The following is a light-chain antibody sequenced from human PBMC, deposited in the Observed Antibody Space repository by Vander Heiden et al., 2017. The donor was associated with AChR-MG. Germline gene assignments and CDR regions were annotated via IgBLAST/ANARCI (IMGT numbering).Light chain of an antibody. CDR1: RSNIGSNT. J-gene: IGLJ3*02. Sequence: QSVLTHPPSASGPPGQRVTISCSGSRSNIGSNTGNWYQQPPGTAPKLCIDSNNKRPAGVPDRFSGSKSGTAAALASSGLQEEDDADYYWAAGDDSRNGRVFGGGTKLTVL. CDR2: SNN. V-gene: IGLV1-44*01. CDR3: AAGDDSRNGRV.